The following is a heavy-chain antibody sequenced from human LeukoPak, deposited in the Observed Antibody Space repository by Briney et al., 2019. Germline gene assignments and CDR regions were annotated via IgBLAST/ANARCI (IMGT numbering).Heavy chain of an antibody. CDR3: ARDPGGSGYYYVYYYMDV. D-gene: IGHD3-22*01. J-gene: IGHJ6*03. CDR2: IKQDGSEK. V-gene: IGHV3-7*01. CDR1: GFTFSSYW. Sequence: QPGGSLRLSCAASGFTFSSYWMSWVRQAPGKGLEWVANIKQDGSEKHYVDSVKGRFTTSRDNAKNSLYLQMNSLRAEDTAVFYCARDPGGSGYYYVYYYMDVWGKGTTVTVSS.